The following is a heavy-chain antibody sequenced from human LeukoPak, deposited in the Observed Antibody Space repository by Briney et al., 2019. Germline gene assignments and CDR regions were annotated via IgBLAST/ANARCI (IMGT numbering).Heavy chain of an antibody. CDR1: GFTFSSYS. Sequence: GGSLRLSCAAPGFTFSSYSMNWVRQAPGKGLEWVSSISSSSSYIYYADSLKARFTISRDNAKNSLYLQMNSLRAEDTAVYYCARDGRLYCSGGSCYPVDYWGQGTLVTVSS. CDR2: ISSSSSYI. V-gene: IGHV3-21*01. D-gene: IGHD2-15*01. J-gene: IGHJ4*02. CDR3: ARDGRLYCSGGSCYPVDY.